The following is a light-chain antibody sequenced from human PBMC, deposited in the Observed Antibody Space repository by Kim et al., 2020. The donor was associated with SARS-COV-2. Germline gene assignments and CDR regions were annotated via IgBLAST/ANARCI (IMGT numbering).Light chain of an antibody. CDR3: QQYDKIPGT. CDR2: DAS. J-gene: IGKJ5*01. Sequence: DIQLTQSPSSLSASVGDRATITCQASQDITNYLNWYQQKLGRAPKLLIYDASNLETGVPSRFSGSGSGTHFTFTISSLQPEDIATYYCQQYDKIPGTFGQGTRLEIK. CDR1: QDITNY. V-gene: IGKV1-33*01.